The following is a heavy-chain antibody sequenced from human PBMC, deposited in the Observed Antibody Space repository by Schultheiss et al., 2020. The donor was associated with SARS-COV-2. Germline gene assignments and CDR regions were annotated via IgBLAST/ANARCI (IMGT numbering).Heavy chain of an antibody. Sequence: SETLSLTCAVYGGSFSGYYWSWIRQPPGKGLEWIGEINHSGSTNYNPSLKSRVTISVDTSKNQFSLKLSSVTAEDTAVYYCARDPYDSSGYYFDYWGQGTLVTVSS. CDR3: ARDPYDSSGYYFDY. J-gene: IGHJ4*02. CDR2: INHSGST. V-gene: IGHV4-34*01. CDR1: GGSFSGYY. D-gene: IGHD3-22*01.